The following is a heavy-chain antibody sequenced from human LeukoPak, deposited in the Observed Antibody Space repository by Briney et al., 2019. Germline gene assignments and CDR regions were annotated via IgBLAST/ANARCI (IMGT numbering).Heavy chain of an antibody. Sequence: SLKLSCKASGFTFTSYDINWGRHAPGQGHEWVGWVNPNSGNTGYAPKFQGRVTITRNTSRGTAYMELSGLRSEDTAVYYCARIGGSSFYYFDYWGQGTLVTVSS. V-gene: IGHV1-8*03. D-gene: IGHD2-2*01. CDR2: VNPNSGNT. CDR1: GFTFTSYD. J-gene: IGHJ4*02. CDR3: ARIGGSSFYYFDY.